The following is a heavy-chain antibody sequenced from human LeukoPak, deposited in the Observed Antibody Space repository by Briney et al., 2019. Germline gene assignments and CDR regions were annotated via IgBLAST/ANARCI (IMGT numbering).Heavy chain of an antibody. V-gene: IGHV4-4*07. CDR1: GGSISDYY. CDR3: ATYSITGAWAEYFLH. J-gene: IGHJ1*01. Sequence: SETLSLTCTVSGGSISDYYWSWVRQPAGKGLEWIGRIHISGTTHYNPSLKSRITTSIDTSKNQFSLKLSSVTAADTAVYYCATYSITGAWAEYFLHWGQGTLVTVSS. D-gene: IGHD2/OR15-2a*01. CDR2: IHISGTT.